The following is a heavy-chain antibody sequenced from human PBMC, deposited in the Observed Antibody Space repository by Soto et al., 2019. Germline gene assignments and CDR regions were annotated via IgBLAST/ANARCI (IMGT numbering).Heavy chain of an antibody. D-gene: IGHD2-2*01. Sequence: QVQLVQSGAEVKKPGSSVKVSCKASGGTFSRYSITWVRQAPGHGLEWRGRIVPIFGIASYAQKFQGRVTITADEYTSTAYMELSSLRSDDTAVYYCAREDRDRETGLVPAAIDGMDVWGQGTTVTVSS. V-gene: IGHV1-69*08. J-gene: IGHJ6*02. CDR1: GGTFSRYS. CDR3: AREDRDRETGLVPAAIDGMDV. CDR2: IVPIFGIA.